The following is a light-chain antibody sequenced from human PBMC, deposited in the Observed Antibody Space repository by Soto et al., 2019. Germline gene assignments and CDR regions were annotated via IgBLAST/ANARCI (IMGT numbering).Light chain of an antibody. J-gene: IGLJ1*01. CDR1: SSYIGAYNY. V-gene: IGLV2-11*01. CDR3: CSYAGAYIYV. Sequence: QSALTQPRSVSGSPGQSVTISCTGTSSYIGAYNYVSWYQQHPGKVPKLMLYDVSKRPSGVPDRFSGSKSGNTASPTISGLQADDGADYYCCSYAGAYIYVFATGTKVTVL. CDR2: DVS.